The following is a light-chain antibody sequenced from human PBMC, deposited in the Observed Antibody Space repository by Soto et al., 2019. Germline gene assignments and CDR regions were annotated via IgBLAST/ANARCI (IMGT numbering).Light chain of an antibody. J-gene: IGKJ1*01. V-gene: IGKV3-20*01. Sequence: EIVLTQSPGTLFLSPGERATLSCRASQTIKSRSLAWYQQKPGQAPRRLIYGTSGRPTNIPDRFSGSGSETDFTLTISRLEPEDFAVYYCQQYGSSPRTFGQGTKVDI. CDR1: QTIKSRS. CDR2: GTS. CDR3: QQYGSSPRT.